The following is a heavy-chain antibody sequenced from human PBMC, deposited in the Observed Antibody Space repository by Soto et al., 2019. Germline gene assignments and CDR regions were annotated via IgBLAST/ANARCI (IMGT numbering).Heavy chain of an antibody. V-gene: IGHV3-7*03. CDR2: IKSDGSEK. D-gene: IGHD2-15*01. CDR1: GFIFTNHW. Sequence: GGSLRLSCAASGFIFTNHWMSWVRQAPGKGLECVAKIKSDGSEKFYVDSVEGRFTISRDNANNALYLQMSSLRAEDTAVYYCTRGYCPGGSCYYEYYFDSLGQGTLVTVSS. CDR3: TRGYCPGGSCYYEYYFDS. J-gene: IGHJ4*02.